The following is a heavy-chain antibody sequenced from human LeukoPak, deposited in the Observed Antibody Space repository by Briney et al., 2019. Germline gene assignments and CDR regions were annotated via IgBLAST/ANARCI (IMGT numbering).Heavy chain of an antibody. CDR2: ISYDGSNK. Sequence: GRSLRLSCAASGLTFSSYAMHWVRQAPGKGLEWVAVISYDGSNKYYADSVKGRFTISRDNSKNTLYLQMNSLRAEDTAVYYCARGSGRATVTTPSDYWGQGTLVTVSS. J-gene: IGHJ4*02. CDR1: GLTFSSYA. D-gene: IGHD4-17*01. V-gene: IGHV3-30-3*01. CDR3: ARGSGRATVTTPSDY.